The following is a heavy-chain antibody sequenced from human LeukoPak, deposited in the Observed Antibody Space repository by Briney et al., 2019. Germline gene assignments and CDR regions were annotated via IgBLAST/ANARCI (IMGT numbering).Heavy chain of an antibody. CDR1: GYTFTGYY. J-gene: IGHJ4*02. CDR2: INPNSGGT. V-gene: IGHV1-2*02. CDR3: ARLRDDSSGYYLIDY. Sequence: ASVKVSRKASGYTFTGYYMHWVRQAPGQGLEWMGWINPNSGGTNYAQKFQGRVTMTRDTSISTAYMELSRLRSDDTAVYYCARLRDDSSGYYLIDYWGQGTLVTVSS. D-gene: IGHD3-22*01.